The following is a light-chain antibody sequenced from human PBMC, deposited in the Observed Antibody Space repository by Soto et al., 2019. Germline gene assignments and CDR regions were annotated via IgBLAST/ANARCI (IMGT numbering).Light chain of an antibody. CDR1: RTLLYSPNNKNY. CDR3: QQYYTAPT. V-gene: IGKV4-1*01. Sequence: DIVMTQSPESLAVSLGERATITCKSSRTLLYSPNNKNYLAWYQQRPGQPPKVLTYWASTRESALPDRFSGGGAGTYFTLTISCLQAEDVAVYFFQQYYTAPTFGQGTKVEL. J-gene: IGKJ1*01. CDR2: WAS.